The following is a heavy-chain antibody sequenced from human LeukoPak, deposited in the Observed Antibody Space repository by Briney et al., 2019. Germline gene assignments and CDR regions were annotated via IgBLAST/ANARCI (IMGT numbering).Heavy chain of an antibody. Sequence: SETLSLTCTVSGYSISSGYYWGLIRQPPGKGLEWIGSIYHSGSTYYKPSLKSRVTISLDTSKNQFSLKLSSVTAADTAVYYCARGRNYYGSGRRTTKPHYFDYWGQGTLVTVSS. J-gene: IGHJ4*02. D-gene: IGHD3-10*01. CDR2: IYHSGST. CDR1: GYSISSGYY. CDR3: ARGRNYYGSGRRTTKPHYFDY. V-gene: IGHV4-38-2*02.